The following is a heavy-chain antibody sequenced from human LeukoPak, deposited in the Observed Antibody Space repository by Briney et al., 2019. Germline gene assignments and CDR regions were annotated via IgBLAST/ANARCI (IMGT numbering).Heavy chain of an antibody. CDR2: ISYDGSNK. J-gene: IGHJ4*02. D-gene: IGHD3-22*01. Sequence: GGSLRLSCAASGFTFSSYAMHWVRQAPGKGLEWVAVISYDGSNKYYADSVKGRFTISRDNSKNTLYLQMNSLRAEDTAVYYCAREDDSSGYYFDYWGQGTLVTVSS. V-gene: IGHV3-30*04. CDR3: AREDDSSGYYFDY. CDR1: GFTFSSYA.